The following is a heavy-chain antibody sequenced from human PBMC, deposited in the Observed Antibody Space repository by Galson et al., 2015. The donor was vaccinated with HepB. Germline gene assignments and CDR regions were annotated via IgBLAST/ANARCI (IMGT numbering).Heavy chain of an antibody. CDR3: TLGDTRFVY. V-gene: IGHV6-1*01. J-gene: IGHJ4*02. D-gene: IGHD3-9*01. CDR2: TYYRSKWYN. CDR1: GDSVSSAKAA. Sequence: CAISGDSVSSAKAAWNWIRQSPSRGLEWLGKTYYRSKWYNDYAVSVKSRINITPDTSKNQFSLQLNSVTPEDTAVYYCTLGDTRFVYWGQGTLVTVSS.